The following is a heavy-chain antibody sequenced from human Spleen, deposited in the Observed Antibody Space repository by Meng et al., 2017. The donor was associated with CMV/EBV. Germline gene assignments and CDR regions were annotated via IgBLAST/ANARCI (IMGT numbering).Heavy chain of an antibody. CDR3: ARDQAGWFDP. CDR1: GFTFSSYA. V-gene: IGHV3-30*04. J-gene: IGHJ5*02. Sequence: GESLKISCAASGFTFSSYAMHWVRQAPGKGLEWVAVISYDGSNKYYADSVKGRFTISRDNSKNTLYLQMNSLRAEDTAVYYCARDQAGWFDPWGQGTLVTVSS. CDR2: ISYDGSNK.